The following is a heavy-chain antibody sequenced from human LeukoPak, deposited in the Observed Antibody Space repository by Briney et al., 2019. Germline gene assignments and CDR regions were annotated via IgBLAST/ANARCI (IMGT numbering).Heavy chain of an antibody. CDR3: ARRADTVAYNWFDP. V-gene: IGHV4-61*05. CDR1: GGSISSNRYY. J-gene: IGHJ5*02. D-gene: IGHD5-18*01. CDR2: IYYSGST. Sequence: SETLSLTCVVSGGSISSNRYYWGWIRQPPGKGLEWIGYIYYSGSTNYNPSLKSRVTISVDTSKNQFSLKLSSVTAADTAVYYCARRADTVAYNWFDPWGQGTLVTVSS.